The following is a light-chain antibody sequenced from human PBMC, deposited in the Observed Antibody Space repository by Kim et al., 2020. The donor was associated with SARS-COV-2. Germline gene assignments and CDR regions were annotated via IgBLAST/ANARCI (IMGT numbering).Light chain of an antibody. CDR3: LSYDSTTLWV. CDR2: GHN. Sequence: TVAISCTGSSSSIASNYVQWYQQHPGGAPTTVIYGHNQRPSGVPDRFSGSIGCSSNSASLTSSGLTTEDEADYYCLSYDSTTLWVFGGGTKLTVL. V-gene: IGLV6-57*02. J-gene: IGLJ3*02. CDR1: SSSIASNY.